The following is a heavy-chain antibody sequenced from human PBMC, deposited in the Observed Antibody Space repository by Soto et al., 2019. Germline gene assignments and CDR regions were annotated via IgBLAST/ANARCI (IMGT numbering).Heavy chain of an antibody. J-gene: IGHJ4*01. CDR2: IKSKAKGGTA. V-gene: IGHV3-15*01. CDR3: TTNLGDN. Sequence: EVQLVESGGGLVKPGGSLRLSCAASGLTFSNAWMNWVRQAPGKGLEWVGRIKSKAKGGTADSAAPVKGRPIVSRDDSKNMLYLQMNNLTTEDTAVYYCTTNLGDNWGQGTLVTVSS. CDR1: GLTFSNAW.